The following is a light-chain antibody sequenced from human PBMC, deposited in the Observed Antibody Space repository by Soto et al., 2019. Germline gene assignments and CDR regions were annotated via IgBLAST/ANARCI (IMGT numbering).Light chain of an antibody. CDR1: QSVSST. CDR2: GAS. J-gene: IGKJ1*01. Sequence: EIVMTQSPATLSVSPGEGDTLSCRASQSVSSTLAWYQQKPGQAPRLLIYGASTRATGIPARFSGSGSGTEFTLTISSLQSEDFATYYCQQYNSWPRTFGQGTKVDI. CDR3: QQYNSWPRT. V-gene: IGKV3-15*01.